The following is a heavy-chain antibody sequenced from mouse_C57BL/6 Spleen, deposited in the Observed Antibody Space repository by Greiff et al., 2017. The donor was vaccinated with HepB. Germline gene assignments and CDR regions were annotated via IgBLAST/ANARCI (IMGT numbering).Heavy chain of an antibody. CDR2: ISSGSSTI. V-gene: IGHV5-17*01. J-gene: IGHJ4*01. D-gene: IGHD2-4*01. CDR1: GFTFSDYG. CDR3: ASGDYHYAMDY. Sequence: EVQVVESGGGLVKPGGSLKLSCAASGFTFSDYGMHWVRQAPEKGLEWVAYISSGSSTIYYANTVKGRFTISRDNAKNTLFLQMTSLRSEDTAMYYCASGDYHYAMDYWGQGTSVTVSS.